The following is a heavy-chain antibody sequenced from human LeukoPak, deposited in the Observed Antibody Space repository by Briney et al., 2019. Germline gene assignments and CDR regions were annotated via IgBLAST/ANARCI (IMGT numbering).Heavy chain of an antibody. Sequence: SQTLSLTCTVSGGSISSGGYYWSWIRQHPGKGLEWIGYIYYSGSTYYNPSLKSRVTIPVDTSKNQFSLKLSSVTAADTAVYYCARDQPRGGFIDYWGQGTLVTVSS. V-gene: IGHV4-31*03. J-gene: IGHJ4*02. CDR2: IYYSGST. CDR3: ARDQPRGGFIDY. CDR1: GGSISSGGYY. D-gene: IGHD3-10*01.